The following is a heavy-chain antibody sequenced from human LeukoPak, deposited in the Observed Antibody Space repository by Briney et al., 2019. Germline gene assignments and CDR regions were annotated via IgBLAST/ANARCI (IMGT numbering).Heavy chain of an antibody. CDR2: ISGSSTYI. J-gene: IGHJ5*02. V-gene: IGHV3-21*01. CDR1: GFTFSSYS. D-gene: IGHD3-10*01. Sequence: GGSLRLSCAASGFTFSSYSMNWVRQAPGKGLEWVSSISGSSTYIYYADSVKGRFTISRDNSKNTLYLQMNSLRAEDTAVYYCAKDRILWFGENLEPNWFDPWGRGTLVTVSS. CDR3: AKDRILWFGENLEPNWFDP.